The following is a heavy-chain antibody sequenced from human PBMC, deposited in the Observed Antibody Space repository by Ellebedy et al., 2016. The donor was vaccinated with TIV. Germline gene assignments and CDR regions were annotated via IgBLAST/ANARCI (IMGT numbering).Heavy chain of an antibody. V-gene: IGHV3-7*03. J-gene: IGHJ5*01. D-gene: IGHD6-6*01. Sequence: GESLKISCAASGFTFGSYWMSCVRQAPGKGLQWVANINSDGSAKHYLESLKGRFTISRDNAKNSLNLQLNSLRVEDGAVYYCGRLGTYVADRGLDSWGQGTLVTVSS. CDR3: GRLGTYVADRGLDS. CDR2: INSDGSAK. CDR1: GFTFGSYW.